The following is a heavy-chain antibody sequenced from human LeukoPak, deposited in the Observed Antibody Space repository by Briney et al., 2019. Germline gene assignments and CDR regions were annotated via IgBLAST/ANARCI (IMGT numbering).Heavy chain of an antibody. V-gene: IGHV4-34*01. J-gene: IGHJ3*02. CDR2: INHSGST. CDR3: ARVKRVYCGGDCYHNAFDI. Sequence: PSETLSLTCAVYGGSFSGYYWSWIRQPPGKGLEWIGEINHSGSTNYNPSLKSRVTISVDTSKNQFSLKLSSVTAAGTAVYYCARVKRVYCGGDCYHNAFDIWGQGTMVTVSS. CDR1: GGSFSGYY. D-gene: IGHD2-21*01.